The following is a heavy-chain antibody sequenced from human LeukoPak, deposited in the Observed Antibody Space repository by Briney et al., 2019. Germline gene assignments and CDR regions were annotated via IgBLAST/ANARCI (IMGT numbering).Heavy chain of an antibody. D-gene: IGHD1-1*01. CDR3: ATWRTAKTGFDY. J-gene: IGHJ4*02. Sequence: SETLSLTCAVYGGSFSGYYWSWIRQPPGKGLEWIGEINHSGSTNYNPSLKSRVTISVDTSKNQFSLKLSSVTAADTAVYYCATWRTAKTGFDYWGQGTLVTVSS. CDR2: INHSGST. V-gene: IGHV4-34*01. CDR1: GGSFSGYY.